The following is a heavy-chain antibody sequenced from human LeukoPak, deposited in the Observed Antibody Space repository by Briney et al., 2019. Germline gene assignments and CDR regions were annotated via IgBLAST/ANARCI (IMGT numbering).Heavy chain of an antibody. CDR1: GYSFNDFY. CDR3: ARAAPYRAMVSP. V-gene: IGHV1-2*02. D-gene: IGHD5-18*01. J-gene: IGHJ5*02. Sequence: ASVKVSCKASGYSFNDFYMHWVRQAPGQGLEWMGWINPNSGGTNYAQKFQGRVTMTRDTSISTAYMELSRLRSDDTSVYYCARAAPYRAMVSPWGQGTLVTVSS. CDR2: INPNSGGT.